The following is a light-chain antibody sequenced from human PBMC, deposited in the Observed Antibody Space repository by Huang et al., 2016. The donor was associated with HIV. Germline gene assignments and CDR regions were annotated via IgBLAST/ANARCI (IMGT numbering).Light chain of an antibody. CDR1: QGISNY. J-gene: IGKJ2*01. V-gene: IGKV1-16*01. CDR2: SAS. CDR3: HQYYSFPYT. Sequence: DIQMTQSPSSLSASVGDSVTVTCRAGQGISNYLAWFQQKPGKAPKSLIYSASTLQTGVPSRFSGSGSGTDFTLTISGLQPDDSATYYCHQYYSFPYTFGQGTKLDIK.